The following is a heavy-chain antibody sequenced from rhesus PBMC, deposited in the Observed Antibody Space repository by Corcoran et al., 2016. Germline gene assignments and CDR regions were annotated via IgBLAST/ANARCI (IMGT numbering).Heavy chain of an antibody. D-gene: IGHD3-3*01. J-gene: IGHJ4*01. CDR1: GFTFSSYW. CDR3: AKQFGLVTDY. V-gene: IGHV3S25*01. Sequence: EVQLVESGGGLVKPGGSLRLSCAASGFTFSSYWMNWVRQAPGKGLEGVSAINSGGGSTYYADSVKGRFTISRDNSKNTLSLQMNSLRAEDTAVYYCAKQFGLVTDYWGQGVLVTVSS. CDR2: INSGGGST.